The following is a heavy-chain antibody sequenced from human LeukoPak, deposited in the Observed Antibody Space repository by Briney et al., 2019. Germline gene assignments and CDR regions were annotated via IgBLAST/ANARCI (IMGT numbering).Heavy chain of an antibody. CDR1: AGSISTGGYY. J-gene: IGHJ4*02. CDR2: IYYTGST. V-gene: IGHV4-31*03. D-gene: IGHD5-12*01. CDR3: ARASGRRGYSGYEFGY. Sequence: SQTLSLTCTVSAGSISTGGYYWSWIRQHPGKRLEWIGYIYYTGSTSYNPSLKSRLTISVDTSKNQFSLKLTSVTAADTAVYCCARASGRRGYSGYEFGYWGQGTLVTVSS.